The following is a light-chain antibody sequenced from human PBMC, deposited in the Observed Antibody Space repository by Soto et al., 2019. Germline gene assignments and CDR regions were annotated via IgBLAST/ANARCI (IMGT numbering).Light chain of an antibody. CDR3: QKRSNWPIT. J-gene: IGKJ5*01. Sequence: EILLTQSPATLSLSPGESATLSCRASRSVSNYLAWYQQKPGQAPRLLIYDASSRPTDIPARFRGSGSGTDFNLTIRSLEPEDFALYSCQKRSNWPITFGQGTRLESK. V-gene: IGKV3-11*01. CDR2: DAS. CDR1: RSVSNY.